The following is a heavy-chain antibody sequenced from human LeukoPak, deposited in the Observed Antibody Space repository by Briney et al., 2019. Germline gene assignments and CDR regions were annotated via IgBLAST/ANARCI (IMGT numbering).Heavy chain of an antibody. V-gene: IGHV3-30*02. CDR1: GFTLRSFG. J-gene: IGHJ4*02. D-gene: IGHD3-22*01. Sequence: PGGSLRLSCAASGFTLRSFGMHWVRQAPGKGLEWVAFIRYDGSDKYYADSVKGRFTISRDNSKNTLYLQMNSLRAEDTAVYYCAKTYYYDSSGYYPDYWGKGTLVTVSS. CDR2: IRYDGSDK. CDR3: AKTYYYDSSGYYPDY.